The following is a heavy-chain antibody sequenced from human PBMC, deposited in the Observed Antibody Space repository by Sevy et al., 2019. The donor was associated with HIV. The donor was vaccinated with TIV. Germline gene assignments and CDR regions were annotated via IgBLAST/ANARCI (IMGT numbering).Heavy chain of an antibody. J-gene: IGHJ4*02. D-gene: IGHD6-25*01. CDR3: AAAAGTDILGYYFDS. CDR2: MYHRGTT. CDR1: GDSIISSRW. Sequence: SETLSLTCTVSGDSIISSRWWSWFRQSPGKGLEWIGDMYHRGTTNYSPSLKNRVIMSVDKSKNQFSLKLTSVTAADTAAYYCAAAAGTDILGYYFDSWGQGIPVTVSS. V-gene: IGHV4-4*02.